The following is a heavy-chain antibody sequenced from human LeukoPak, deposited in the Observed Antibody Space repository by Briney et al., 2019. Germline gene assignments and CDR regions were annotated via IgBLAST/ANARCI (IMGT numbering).Heavy chain of an antibody. CDR1: GDPFTGYY. J-gene: IGHJ4*02. V-gene: IGHV1-2*06. CDR2: INPNSGGT. Sequence: ASVKVSCKASGDPFTGYYKHWVRQAPGQGLEWMGRINPNSGGTNYAQKFQGRVTMTRVTSISTAYMELSRLRSDDTAVYYCARVSVYGSGSYYIDYWGQGTLVTVSS. D-gene: IGHD3-10*01. CDR3: ARVSVYGSGSYYIDY.